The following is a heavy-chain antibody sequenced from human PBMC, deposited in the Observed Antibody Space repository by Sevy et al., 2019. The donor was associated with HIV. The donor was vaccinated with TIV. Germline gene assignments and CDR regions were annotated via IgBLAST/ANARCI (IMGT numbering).Heavy chain of an antibody. J-gene: IGHJ1*01. CDR3: LRGDRRDF. Sequence: GGSLRLSCEASGFTFSRSSMNWVRQASGKGLEWVASISGSSSLRYYVASVKGRFTISRDNAKHSLYLHMNNLRVADTAVYYCLRGDRRDFWGQGTLVTVSS. CDR2: ISGSSSLR. V-gene: IGHV3-21*01. D-gene: IGHD3-16*01. CDR1: GFTFSRSS.